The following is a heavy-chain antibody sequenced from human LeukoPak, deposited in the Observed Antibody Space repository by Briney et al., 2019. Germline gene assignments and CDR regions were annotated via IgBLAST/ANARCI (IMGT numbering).Heavy chain of an antibody. J-gene: IGHJ5*02. CDR3: ARGAAAAGTWWFDP. CDR2: IYYNGNT. CDR1: GYSISSNNW. D-gene: IGHD6-13*01. V-gene: IGHV4-28*03. Sequence: PSETLSLTCAVSGYSISSNNWWAWIRQPPGKGLEWIGYIYYNGNTYYNPYNPSLTSRVTMSVDTSKNQFSLKLSSVTAADTAVYYCARGAAAAGTWWFDPWGQGTLVTVSS.